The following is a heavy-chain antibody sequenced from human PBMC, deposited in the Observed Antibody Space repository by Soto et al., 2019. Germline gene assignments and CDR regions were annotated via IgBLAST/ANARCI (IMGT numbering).Heavy chain of an antibody. CDR1: GGSISSGGYY. CDR2: IYYSGST. J-gene: IGHJ5*02. D-gene: IGHD2-15*01. Sequence: SETLSLTCTVSGGSISSGGYYWSWIRQHPGKGLEWIGYIYYSGSTYYNPSLKSRVTISVDTSKNQFSLKLSSVTAADTAVYYCARVRRNETPRTIESWFDPWGQGTLVTVSS. V-gene: IGHV4-31*03. CDR3: ARVRRNETPRTIESWFDP.